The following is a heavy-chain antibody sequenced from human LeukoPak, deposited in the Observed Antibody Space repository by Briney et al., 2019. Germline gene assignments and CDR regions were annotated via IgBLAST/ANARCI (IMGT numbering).Heavy chain of an antibody. V-gene: IGHV3-30-3*01. D-gene: IGHD6-13*01. CDR1: GFTFSSYA. CDR3: ARDRIAAAGIGNYYYYYGMDV. J-gene: IGHJ6*02. CDR2: ISYDGSNK. Sequence: GGSLRLSCAASGFTFSSYAMLWLRQAPGKGLEWVAVISYDGSNKYYADSVKGRFTISGDNSKNTLYLQMNSLRAEDTAVYYCARDRIAAAGIGNYYYYYGMDVWGQGTTVTVSS.